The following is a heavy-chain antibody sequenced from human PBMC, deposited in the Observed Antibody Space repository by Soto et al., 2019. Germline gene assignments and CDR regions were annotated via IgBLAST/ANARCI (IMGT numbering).Heavy chain of an antibody. CDR2: INHSAST. CDR3: ASGSPGRGLEW. Sequence: QVQLQQWGAGLLKPSETLSLTCAVYGGSFSGYYWSCIRQPPGKGLDWIGEINHSASTNYNPSLKSRVTISVDTSKNQFSLKLNTVTAADTAVYYCASGSPGRGLEWWGQGPLVTVSS. D-gene: IGHD3-3*01. J-gene: IGHJ4*02. V-gene: IGHV4-34*01. CDR1: GGSFSGYY.